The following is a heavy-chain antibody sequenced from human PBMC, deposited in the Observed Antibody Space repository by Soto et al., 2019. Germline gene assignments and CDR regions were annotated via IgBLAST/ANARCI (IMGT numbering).Heavy chain of an antibody. CDR2: FNPILKTA. CDR3: ARTPVVVSIRQVDYYYYGMDV. J-gene: IGHJ6*02. CDR1: GGIFSSYV. D-gene: IGHD2-2*01. Sequence: SVKVSCKAPGGIFSSYVINWVRQAPGQGLEWMGGFNPILKTADHAQTFQGRVTITADESTSTAYMELSSLRSEDTAVYYCARTPVVVSIRQVDYYYYGMDVWGQGTTVTVSS. V-gene: IGHV1-69*13.